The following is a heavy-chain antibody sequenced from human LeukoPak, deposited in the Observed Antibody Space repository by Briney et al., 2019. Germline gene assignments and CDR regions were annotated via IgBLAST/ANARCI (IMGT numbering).Heavy chain of an antibody. Sequence: GGSLRLSCAASGFTFSGSAMHWVRQASGKGLEWVGRIRSKANSYATAYAASVKGRFTISRDDSKNTAYLQMNSLKTEDTAVYYCTRGGWYYYNYMDVWGKGTTVTVSS. V-gene: IGHV3-73*01. D-gene: IGHD5-24*01. CDR2: IRSKANSYAT. J-gene: IGHJ6*03. CDR3: TRGGWYYYNYMDV. CDR1: GFTFSGSA.